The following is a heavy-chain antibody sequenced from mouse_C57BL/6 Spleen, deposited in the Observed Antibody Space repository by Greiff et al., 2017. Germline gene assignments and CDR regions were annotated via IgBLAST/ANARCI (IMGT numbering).Heavy chain of an antibody. CDR3: ARHEVNYYGSSYAMDY. V-gene: IGHV1-62-2*01. CDR2: FYPGSGSI. Sequence: VMLQQSGAELVKPGASVKLSCKASGYTFTEYTIHWVKQRSGQGLEWIGWFYPGSGSIKYNEKFKDKATLTADKSSSTGYMELSRLTSEDSAVYFCARHEVNYYGSSYAMDYWGQGTSVTVSS. D-gene: IGHD1-1*01. CDR1: GYTFTEYT. J-gene: IGHJ4*01.